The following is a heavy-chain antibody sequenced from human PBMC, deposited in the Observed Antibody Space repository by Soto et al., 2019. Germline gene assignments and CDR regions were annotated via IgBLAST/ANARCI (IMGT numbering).Heavy chain of an antibody. CDR2: INAGNGNT. Sequence: QVQLVQSGAEVKKPGASVKVSCKASGYTFTSYAMHWVRQAPGQRLEWMGWINAGNGNTKYSQKFQGRVTITRDTSASTAYMALSSLRSEDTAVDYCASSSGYSSSWYRFYYWGQGTLVTVSS. CDR1: GYTFTSYA. V-gene: IGHV1-3*01. CDR3: ASSSGYSSSWYRFYY. J-gene: IGHJ4*02. D-gene: IGHD6-13*01.